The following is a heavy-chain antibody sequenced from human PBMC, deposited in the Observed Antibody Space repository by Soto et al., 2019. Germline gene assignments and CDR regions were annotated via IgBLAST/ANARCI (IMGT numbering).Heavy chain of an antibody. J-gene: IGHJ3*01. CDR1: GGSIRSGGYY. D-gene: IGHD3-10*02. CDR3: ARGRVGLCEPVDPFDV. CDR2: IHYSGTT. V-gene: IGHV4-31*03. Sequence: QVQLQDSGTRQVQPSQTLSLTCTVSGGSIRSGGYYWGWVRQHPVKGLEWIGYIHYSGTTHYNPSHRSRHTISPDTSKNTHSLTLTSVTVADTAIYYCARGRVGLCEPVDPFDVWGQGTMVTV.